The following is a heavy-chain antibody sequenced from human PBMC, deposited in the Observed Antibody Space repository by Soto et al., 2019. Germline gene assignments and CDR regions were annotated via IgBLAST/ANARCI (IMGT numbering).Heavy chain of an antibody. Sequence: WASVKVSCKVSGYTLTELSMHWVRQAPGKGLEWMGGFDPEDGETIYAQKFQGRVTMTEDTSTDTAYMELSSLRSEDTAVYYCATYYDSSGYYYTFPWFDPWGQGTLVTVSS. CDR1: GYTLTELS. CDR2: FDPEDGET. D-gene: IGHD3-22*01. CDR3: ATYYDSSGYYYTFPWFDP. V-gene: IGHV1-24*01. J-gene: IGHJ5*02.